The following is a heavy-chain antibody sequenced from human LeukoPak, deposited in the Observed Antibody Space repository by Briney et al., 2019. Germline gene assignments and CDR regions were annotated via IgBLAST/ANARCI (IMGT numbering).Heavy chain of an antibody. CDR3: AKDRRNCRGGLDV. CDR2: ISYDGSNK. D-gene: IGHD2-21*01. J-gene: IGHJ6*02. CDR1: GFTFSSCG. Sequence: PGGSLRLSCAASGFTFSSCGMHWVRQAPGKGLEWVAVISYDGSNKYYADSVQGRFTISRDNSKNTLYLQMNSLRAEDTAVYYCAKDRRNCRGGLDVWGQGTTVTVSS. V-gene: IGHV3-30*18.